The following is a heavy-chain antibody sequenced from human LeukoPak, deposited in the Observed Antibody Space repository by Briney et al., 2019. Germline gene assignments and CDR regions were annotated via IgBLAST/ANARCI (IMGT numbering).Heavy chain of an antibody. Sequence: PGGSLRLSCAASGVTFSSHGMSWVRQAPGKGLEWVSSITDSGSGTCYADSVKGRFTMSRDNSKSTLYLEMNSLRAEDTAMYYCARVASDSSGWYHFDHWGQGTLVTVSS. CDR2: ITDSGSGT. D-gene: IGHD6-19*01. CDR3: ARVASDSSGWYHFDH. J-gene: IGHJ4*02. CDR1: GVTFSSHG. V-gene: IGHV3-23*01.